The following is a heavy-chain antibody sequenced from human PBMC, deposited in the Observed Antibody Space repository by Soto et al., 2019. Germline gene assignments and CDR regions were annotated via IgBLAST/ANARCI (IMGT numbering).Heavy chain of an antibody. D-gene: IGHD2-15*01. Sequence: SVKVSCKASGGTFSSYTINWVRQAPGQGLEWMATIIPVFGTANYAQQFQGRVTITADKSTTTAYMELSSLRSEDLAVYYCASVKLAYCSSGRCPRHYFDYWGQGALVTVSS. CDR2: IIPVFGTA. CDR1: GGTFSSYT. CDR3: ASVKLAYCSSGRCPRHYFDY. V-gene: IGHV1-69*08. J-gene: IGHJ4*02.